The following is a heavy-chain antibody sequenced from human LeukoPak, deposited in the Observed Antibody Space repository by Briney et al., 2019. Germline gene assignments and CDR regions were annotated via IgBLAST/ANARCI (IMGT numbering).Heavy chain of an antibody. CDR3: ARDREYSSSWYDC. J-gene: IGHJ5*01. CDR2: ISSSSSTI. V-gene: IGHV3-48*01. D-gene: IGHD6-13*01. Sequence: PGGSLRLSCAASGFTFSSYSMNWVRQAPGKGLEWVSYISSSSSTIYYADSVKGRFTISRDNAKNSLYLQMNSLRAEDTAVYYCARDREYSSSWYDCWGQGTLVTVSS. CDR1: GFTFSSYS.